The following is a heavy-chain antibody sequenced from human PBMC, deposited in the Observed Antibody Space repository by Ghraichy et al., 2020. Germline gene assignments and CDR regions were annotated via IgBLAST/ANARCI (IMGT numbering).Heavy chain of an antibody. V-gene: IGHV3-15*07. J-gene: IGHJ4*02. CDR3: SVHPWSSGSYSRGNY. CDR2: IKSKTEGGTT. Sequence: GESLNISCGASGFTFSNAWMNWVRQAPGKGLEWVGRIKSKTEGGTTEYAAPVKDRFTISRDDSTSTLYLHMNSLNTEDTAVYYCSVHPWSSGSYSRGNYWGQGTLVSVSS. D-gene: IGHD3-10*01. CDR1: GFTFSNAW.